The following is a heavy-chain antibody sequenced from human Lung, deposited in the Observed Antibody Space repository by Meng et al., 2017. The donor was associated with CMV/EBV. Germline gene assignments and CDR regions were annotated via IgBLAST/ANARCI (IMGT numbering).Heavy chain of an antibody. Sequence: ASAKVFCNASAYTFTGYYIHWVRQAPGQGLEWMGGTNPNSGGTNYAQKFQGRVTMTRDTSISTAYMELSRLRSDDTAVYFCARARETTAASGTNRFDHWGQGTXVTVSS. CDR3: ARARETTAASGTNRFDH. D-gene: IGHD6-13*01. CDR1: AYTFTGYY. J-gene: IGHJ5*02. V-gene: IGHV1-2*02. CDR2: TNPNSGGT.